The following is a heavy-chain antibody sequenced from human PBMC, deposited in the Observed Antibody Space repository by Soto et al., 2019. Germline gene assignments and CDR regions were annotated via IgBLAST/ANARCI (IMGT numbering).Heavy chain of an antibody. CDR1: GGSISSYY. CDR3: ARDVPPGY. Sequence: SETLSLTCTVSGGSISSYYWSWIRQPPGKGLEWIGYIYYSGSTNYNPSLKSRVTISVDTSKNQFSLKLSSVTAADTAVYYCARDVPPGYWGQGTLVTVSS. CDR2: IYYSGST. V-gene: IGHV4-59*01. D-gene: IGHD3-10*02. J-gene: IGHJ4*02.